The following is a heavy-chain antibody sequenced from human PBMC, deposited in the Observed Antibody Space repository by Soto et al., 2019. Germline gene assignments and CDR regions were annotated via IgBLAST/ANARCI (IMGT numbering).Heavy chain of an antibody. J-gene: IGHJ6*03. D-gene: IGHD3-10*01. CDR1: GYTFTSYD. V-gene: IGHV1-8*01. CDR2: MNPNSGNT. Sequence: ASVKVSCKASGYTFTSYDINWVRQATGQGLEWMGWMNPNSGNTGYAQKFQGRVTMTRNTSISTAYMELSSLRSEDTAVYYCARGVSGWGSGTYYYYYYMDVWGKGTTVTVSS. CDR3: ARGVSGWGSGTYYYYYYMDV.